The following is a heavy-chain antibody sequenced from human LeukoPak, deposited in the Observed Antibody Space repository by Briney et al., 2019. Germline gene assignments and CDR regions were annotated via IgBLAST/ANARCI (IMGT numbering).Heavy chain of an antibody. D-gene: IGHD3-10*01. J-gene: IGHJ4*02. CDR2: ISAADGST. Sequence: GGSLRLSCAASGFAFSSSAMTWVRQAPGKGLEWVSLISAADGSTYYADSVKGRFIISRDNSKNTLYLQMNSLRAEDTAVYYCARDSLGTLVRGVIHTYFDYWGQGTLVTVSS. V-gene: IGHV3-23*01. CDR3: ARDSLGTLVRGVIHTYFDY. CDR1: GFAFSSSA.